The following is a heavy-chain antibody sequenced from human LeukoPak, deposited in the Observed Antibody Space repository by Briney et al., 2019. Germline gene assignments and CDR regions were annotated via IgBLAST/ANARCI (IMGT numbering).Heavy chain of an antibody. V-gene: IGHV3-48*02. CDR2: INGGGTTI. D-gene: IGHD3-10*01. J-gene: IGHJ4*02. CDR3: ARAGSY. CDR1: GFTFSSYS. Sequence: GGSLRLSCAASGFTFSSYSMNWVRRAPGKGLEWLSYINGGGTTIYYADSVKGRFTISRDNAKNSLYLQMNSLRDEDTAVYYCARAGSYWGQGTLVTVSS.